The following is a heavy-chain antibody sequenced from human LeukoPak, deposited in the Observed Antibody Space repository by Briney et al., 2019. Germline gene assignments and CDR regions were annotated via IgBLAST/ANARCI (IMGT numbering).Heavy chain of an antibody. CDR1: GFTVSSNY. CDR2: IRYDGSNK. V-gene: IGHV3-30*02. J-gene: IGHJ6*03. Sequence: QTGGSLRLSCAASGFTVSSNYMSWVRQASGKGLGWVAFIRYDGSNKYYADSVKGRFTISRDNSKNTLYLQMNSLRAEDTAVYYCAKDQGPYYYYYMDVWGKGTTVTVSS. CDR3: AKDQGPYYYYYMDV.